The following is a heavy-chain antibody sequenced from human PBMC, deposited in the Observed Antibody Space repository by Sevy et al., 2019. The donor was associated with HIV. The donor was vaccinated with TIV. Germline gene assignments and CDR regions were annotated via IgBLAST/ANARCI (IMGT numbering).Heavy chain of an antibody. D-gene: IGHD3-10*01. CDR3: ARGRVRRVDYDGSGNYYNSWYFDY. CDR1: GFTFSSSD. Sequence: GGSLRLSCAASGFTFSSSDMHWVRQFTGKGLEWVSGIGSAGDTYYAGSVEGRFTISRENAQNSLFLEMNSLRAGDTAVYYCARGRVRRVDYDGSGNYYNSWYFDYWGLGTLVTVSS. CDR2: IGSAGDT. V-gene: IGHV3-13*01. J-gene: IGHJ4*02.